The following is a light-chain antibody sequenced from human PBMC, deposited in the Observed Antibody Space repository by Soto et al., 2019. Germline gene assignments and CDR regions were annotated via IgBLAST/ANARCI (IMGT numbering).Light chain of an antibody. CDR3: QQSYSTPPTT. J-gene: IGKJ5*01. CDR2: AAS. CDR1: QSISSY. Sequence: DIQMTQSPSSLSASVGDRVTITCRASQSISSYLNWYQQKPGKAPKLLIYAASSLQSGVPSRFSGSASGTDFTLPITSLQTDDFATYYCQQSYSTPPTTFGQGTRPEI. V-gene: IGKV1-39*01.